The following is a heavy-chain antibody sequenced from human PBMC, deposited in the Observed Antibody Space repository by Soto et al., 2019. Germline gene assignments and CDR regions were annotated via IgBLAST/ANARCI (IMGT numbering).Heavy chain of an antibody. J-gene: IGHJ3*02. CDR1: GYTFTGYY. CDR3: ARAPPGYDSSGYLTHAFDI. CDR2: INPNSGGT. D-gene: IGHD3-22*01. Sequence: VKVSCKASGYTFTGYYMHWVRQAPGQGLEWMGWINPNSGGTNYAQKFQGWVTMTRDTSISTAYMELSRLRSDDTAVYYCARAPPGYDSSGYLTHAFDIWGQGTMVTVSS. V-gene: IGHV1-2*04.